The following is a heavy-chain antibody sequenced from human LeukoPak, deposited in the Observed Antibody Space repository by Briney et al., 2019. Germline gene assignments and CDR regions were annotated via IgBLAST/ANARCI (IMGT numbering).Heavy chain of an antibody. CDR1: GFTFSSYA. Sequence: GGSLRLSCAASGFTFSSYAMHWVRQAPGKGLEWVAFIRYDGSNNYYADSVKGRFTISRDNSKNTLYLQMNSLRAEDTAVYYCAKEGGLREYCSSTSCYEGLRAFDIWGQGTMVTVSS. CDR2: IRYDGSNN. J-gene: IGHJ3*02. CDR3: AKEGGLREYCSSTSCYEGLRAFDI. V-gene: IGHV3-30*02. D-gene: IGHD2-2*01.